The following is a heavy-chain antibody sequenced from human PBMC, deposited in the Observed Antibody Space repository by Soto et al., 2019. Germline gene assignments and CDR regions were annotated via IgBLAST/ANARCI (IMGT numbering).Heavy chain of an antibody. CDR3: ARERPTDS. Sequence: GGSLRLSCAASGFTISSHYMSWVRQAPGKGLEWVSGIYSGGNTDHAASVKGRFTISRDNSKNTLYLQMNSLRAEDTAVYYCARERPTDSWGQGTLVTVSS. CDR1: GFTISSHY. V-gene: IGHV3-53*01. J-gene: IGHJ4*02. CDR2: IYSGGNT.